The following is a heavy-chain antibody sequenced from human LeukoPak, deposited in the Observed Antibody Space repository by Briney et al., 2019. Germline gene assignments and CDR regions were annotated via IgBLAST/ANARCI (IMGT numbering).Heavy chain of an antibody. J-gene: IGHJ4*02. CDR1: GFTFSSYM. V-gene: IGHV3-7*01. Sequence: GGALRLSCAASGFTFSSYMMTWVRQAPARGLEWVANIKPDGGEKFYVDSVRRRFTISRDNAKNSLYLQMNSLRAEDTAVYYFASGSFWSGILEYWGQGTLVIVSS. CDR2: IKPDGGEK. D-gene: IGHD3-3*01. CDR3: ASGSFWSGILEY.